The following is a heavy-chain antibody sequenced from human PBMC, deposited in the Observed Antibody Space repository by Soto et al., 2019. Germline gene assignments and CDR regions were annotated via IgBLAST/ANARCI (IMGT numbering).Heavy chain of an antibody. CDR2: IIPISGTA. J-gene: IGHJ6*02. Sequence: QVQLVQSGAEVKKPGSSVKVSCKASGGTFSSYAISWVRQAPGQGLEWMGGIIPISGTANYAQKFQGRVTITADESTSTDYMELSSLRSEDTAVYYCARSQGSSTSLEIYYYYYYGMDVWGQGTTVTVSS. D-gene: IGHD2-2*01. CDR3: ARSQGSSTSLEIYYYYYYGMDV. CDR1: GGTFSSYA. V-gene: IGHV1-69*01.